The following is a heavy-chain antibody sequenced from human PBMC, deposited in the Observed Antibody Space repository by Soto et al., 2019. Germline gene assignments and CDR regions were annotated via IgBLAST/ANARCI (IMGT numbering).Heavy chain of an antibody. V-gene: IGHV1-69*12. D-gene: IGHD5-12*01. J-gene: IGHJ6*01. CDR3: ARDPDLLSGYFISNGMDV. CDR1: GGTFSSYA. Sequence: QVQLVQSGAEVKKPGSSVKVSCKASGGTFSSYAISWVRQAPGQGLEWMGGIIPIFGTANYAQKFQGRVTITADESTSTAYMELSSLRSEDTAVYYCARDPDLLSGYFISNGMDVWGQGTTVTVSS. CDR2: IIPIFGTA.